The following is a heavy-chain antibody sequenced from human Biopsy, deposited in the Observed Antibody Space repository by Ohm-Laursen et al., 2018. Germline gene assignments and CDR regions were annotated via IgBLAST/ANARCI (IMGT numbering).Heavy chain of an antibody. CDR1: GGSISSDY. V-gene: IGHV4-59*07. CDR3: ARGEAGVYDALDI. CDR2: IYYSGST. D-gene: IGHD3-10*01. Sequence: SDTLSLTWTVSGGSISSDYWSWIRQTPGKGLEWIGYIYYSGSTNYNPSLKSRVTISVDTSKSQFSLRLSSVTAADTAMYYCARGEAGVYDALDIWGQGTMVIVSS. J-gene: IGHJ3*02.